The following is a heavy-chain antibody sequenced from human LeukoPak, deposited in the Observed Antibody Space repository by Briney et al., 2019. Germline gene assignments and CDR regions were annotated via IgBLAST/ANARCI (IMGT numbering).Heavy chain of an antibody. CDR1: GFTFSSYA. D-gene: IGHD1-26*01. CDR3: ARFVGSSFAFDI. Sequence: GGSLRLSCAASGFTFSSYAMHWVRQAPGKGLEWVAVISYDGSNKCYADSVKGRFTISRDNSKNTLYLQMNSLRAEDTAVYYCARFVGSSFAFDIWGQGTMVTVSS. V-gene: IGHV3-30-3*01. J-gene: IGHJ3*02. CDR2: ISYDGSNK.